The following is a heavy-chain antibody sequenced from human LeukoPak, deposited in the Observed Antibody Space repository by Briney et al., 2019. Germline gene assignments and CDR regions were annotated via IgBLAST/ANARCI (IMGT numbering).Heavy chain of an antibody. D-gene: IGHD3-3*01. J-gene: IGHJ5*02. V-gene: IGHV1-18*01. CDR3: ARQITIFGVVILNQNWFDP. CDR2: ISAYNGNT. Sequence: GASVTVSCKASGYTFTSYGISWVRQAPGQGLEWMGWISAYNGNTNYAQKLQGRVTMTTDTSTSTAYMELRSLRSEDTAVYYCARQITIFGVVILNQNWFDPWGQGTLVTVSS. CDR1: GYTFTSYG.